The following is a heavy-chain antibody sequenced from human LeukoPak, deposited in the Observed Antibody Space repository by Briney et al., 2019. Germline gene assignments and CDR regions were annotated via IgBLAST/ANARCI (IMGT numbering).Heavy chain of an antibody. D-gene: IGHD3-10*01. CDR3: ARDHYYGSGSYSSRVSFDP. V-gene: IGHV4-34*01. J-gene: IGHJ5*02. CDR1: GGSFSGYY. CDR2: INHSGST. Sequence: SETLSLTCAVYGGSFSGYYWSWIRQPPGKGLEWIGEINHSGSTNYNPSLTSRVTISVDTSKNQFSLKLSSVTAADTAVYYCARDHYYGSGSYSSRVSFDPWSQGTLVTVSS.